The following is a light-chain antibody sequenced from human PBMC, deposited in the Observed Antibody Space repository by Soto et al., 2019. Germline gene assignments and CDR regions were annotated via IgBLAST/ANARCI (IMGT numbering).Light chain of an antibody. CDR1: QSVSSSY. V-gene: IGKV3-20*01. J-gene: IGKJ3*01. Sequence: EIVLTQSPGTLSLSPGERATLSCRASQSVSSSYLAWYQQKPGQAPRLLIYGASSRATGIPDRFSGSGSGTDFTLSISRLEPEDFAVYYCQHYGGSPFTLGPGNKVDIK. CDR2: GAS. CDR3: QHYGGSPFT.